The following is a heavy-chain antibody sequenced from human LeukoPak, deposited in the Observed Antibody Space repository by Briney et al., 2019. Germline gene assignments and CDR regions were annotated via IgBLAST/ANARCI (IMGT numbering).Heavy chain of an antibody. J-gene: IGHJ3*02. CDR2: IYYSGTT. D-gene: IGHD6-19*01. CDR3: ARDRPIFKWLGGAFDI. CDR1: GGSISSSSYY. V-gene: IGHV4-39*07. Sequence: EPSETLSLTCTVSGGSISSSSYYWAWIRQPPGKGLEWIGSIYYSGTTFYNPSLRSRVTISVDTSKNQFSLKLSSVTAADTAVYYCARDRPIFKWLGGAFDIWGQGTMVTVSS.